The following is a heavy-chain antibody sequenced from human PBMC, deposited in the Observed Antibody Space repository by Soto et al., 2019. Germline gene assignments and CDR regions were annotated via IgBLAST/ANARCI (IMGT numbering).Heavy chain of an antibody. CDR2: IHPRDSDT. Sequence: EVQLVQSGAEVKKPGESLKISCKGSGYDFSTYYIGWVRQMPGKGLEWLGLIHPRDSDTRYSPSFQGQFTISVDQSINAAYLQWSSLKASDTATYYCARDGRYSSYCFAYDVWGQGTKVTV. D-gene: IGHD6-6*01. CDR3: ARDGRYSSYCFAYDV. J-gene: IGHJ3*01. CDR1: GYDFSTYY. V-gene: IGHV5-51*01.